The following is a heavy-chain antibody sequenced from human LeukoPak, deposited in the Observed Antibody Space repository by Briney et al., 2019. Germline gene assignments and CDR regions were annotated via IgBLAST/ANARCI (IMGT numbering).Heavy chain of an antibody. D-gene: IGHD2-21*02. V-gene: IGHV3-9*01. J-gene: IGHJ6*03. CDR1: GFNIEDYA. Sequence: GRSLRLSCAASGFNIEDYAMHWVRQTPGKSLERVSGINWNSGRMSYANSVKGQFTISKDHAKTYLYLQMNSLRGEETALYYCAKGVTGSYSYYMDVWGKGTTVTVSS. CDR2: INWNSGRM. CDR3: AKGVTGSYSYYMDV.